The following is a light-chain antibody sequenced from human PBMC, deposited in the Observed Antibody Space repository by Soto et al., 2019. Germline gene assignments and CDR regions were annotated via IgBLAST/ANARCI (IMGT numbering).Light chain of an antibody. Sequence: QSVLTQPPSASGTPGQRDTISCSGSSSNIGTNTVAWYQQLPGTAPKLLIYNNYQRPSGVPDRLSGSKSGTSASLAISGLQSDDEADYYCAAWDDSLKGYVFGTGTKLTVL. CDR3: AAWDDSLKGYV. CDR2: NNY. J-gene: IGLJ1*01. V-gene: IGLV1-44*01. CDR1: SSNIGTNT.